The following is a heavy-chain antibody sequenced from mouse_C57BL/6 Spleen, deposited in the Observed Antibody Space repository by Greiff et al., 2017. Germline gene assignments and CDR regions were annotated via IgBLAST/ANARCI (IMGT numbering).Heavy chain of an antibody. CDR1: GYTFTDYE. D-gene: IGHD1-1*01. Sequence: QVQLQQSGAELVRPGASVTLSCKASGYTFTDYEMHWVKQTPVHGLEWIGAIDPETGGTAYNQKFTGKAILTADKSSSTAYMELRSLTSEDSAVYYCTRSTDYYGSSYPFDYWGQGTTLTVSS. CDR2: IDPETGGT. CDR3: TRSTDYYGSSYPFDY. J-gene: IGHJ2*01. V-gene: IGHV1-15*01.